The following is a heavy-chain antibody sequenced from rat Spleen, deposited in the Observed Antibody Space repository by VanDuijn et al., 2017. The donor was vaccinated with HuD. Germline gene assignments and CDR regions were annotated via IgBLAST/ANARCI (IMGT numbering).Heavy chain of an antibody. Sequence: QVQLKESGPGLVQPSQTLSLTCTVSGFSLTSYTVSWVRQPPGKGLEWIAAISSGGSTYYNSALKSRLSISRDTSKSQVLLKMNSLQTEDTAMYFCSTGPLDYWGQGVMVTVSS. CDR2: ISSGGST. V-gene: IGHV2-6*01. J-gene: IGHJ2*01. CDR3: STGPLDY. D-gene: IGHD3-1*01. CDR1: GFSLTSYT.